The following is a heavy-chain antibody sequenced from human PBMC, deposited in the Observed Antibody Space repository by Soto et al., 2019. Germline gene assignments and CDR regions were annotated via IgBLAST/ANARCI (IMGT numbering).Heavy chain of an antibody. D-gene: IGHD4-17*01. CDR1: GYRFTSYG. J-gene: IGHJ4*02. CDR2: ISAYNGNT. Sequence: ASVQVYCKASGYRFTSYGVSWVRQAPGQGLEWMGWISAYNGNTNYAQKLQGRVTMTTDTSTSTAYMELRSLRSDDTAVYYCARDYGDYVDMGYFDYWGQGTLVTVSS. CDR3: ARDYGDYVDMGYFDY. V-gene: IGHV1-18*01.